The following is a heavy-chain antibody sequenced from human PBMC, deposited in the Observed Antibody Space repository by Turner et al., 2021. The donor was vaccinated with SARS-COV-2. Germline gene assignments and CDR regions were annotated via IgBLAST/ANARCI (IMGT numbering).Heavy chain of an antibody. D-gene: IGHD5-12*01. Sequence: QVQLVQSGAEVKKPGASVKVSCKSSGYTFTGYYMHWVRQDAGQGLEWMGWINPNSGGTNYAQELQSRVTMTRDKSISTDYMELSRLGTDETAVYYCGGLGGATITDAFDIWGQGTMVTVSS. CDR1: GYTFTGYY. CDR3: GGLGGATITDAFDI. J-gene: IGHJ3*02. CDR2: INPNSGGT. V-gene: IGHV1-2*02.